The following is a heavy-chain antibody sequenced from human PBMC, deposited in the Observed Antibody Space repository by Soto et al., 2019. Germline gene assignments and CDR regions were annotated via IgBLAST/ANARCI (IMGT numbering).Heavy chain of an antibody. D-gene: IGHD5-18*01. V-gene: IGHV3-7*01. J-gene: IGHJ4*02. CDR2: IKEDGSEK. Sequence: LRLSCAASGFTFSSSWMNWVRQAPGKGLEWVAGIKEDGSEKYYVDFVKGRFTISRDSVENSLYLQMNSLRGEDTAVYFCARDRGYSCFDYWGLGTLVTVSS. CDR1: GFTFSSSW. CDR3: ARDRGYSCFDY.